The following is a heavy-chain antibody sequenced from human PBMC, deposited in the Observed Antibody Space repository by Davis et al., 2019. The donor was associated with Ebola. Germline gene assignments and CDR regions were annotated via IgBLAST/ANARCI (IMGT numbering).Heavy chain of an antibody. V-gene: IGHV1-2*02. J-gene: IGHJ1*01. CDR3: ARGGWGVTHLLIQH. CDR2: INPNSGGT. Sequence: ASVKVSCKASGYTFTSYGISWVRQAPGQGLEWMGWINPNSGGTNYAQKFQGRVTMTRDTSISTAYMELSRLRSDDTAVYYCARGGWGVTHLLIQHWGQGTLVTVSS. CDR1: GYTFTSYG. D-gene: IGHD3-10*01.